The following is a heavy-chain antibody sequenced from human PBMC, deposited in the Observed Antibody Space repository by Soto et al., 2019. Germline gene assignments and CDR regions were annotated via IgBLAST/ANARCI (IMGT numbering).Heavy chain of an antibody. Sequence: ASANVYCKAPRYTFTSYYMHWVRQAPGEGLEWMGIINPSGGSTSYAQKFQGRVTMTRDTSTSTVYMELNSLRAEDTAVYYCARDEYSSSSGAYYYYGMDVWGQGTTLTVSS. J-gene: IGHJ6*02. CDR2: INPSGGST. CDR3: ARDEYSSSSGAYYYYGMDV. V-gene: IGHV1-46*01. D-gene: IGHD6-6*01. CDR1: RYTFTSYY.